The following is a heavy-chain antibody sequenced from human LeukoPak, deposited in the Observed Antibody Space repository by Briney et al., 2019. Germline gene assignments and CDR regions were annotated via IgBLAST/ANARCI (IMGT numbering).Heavy chain of an antibody. CDR2: ICPGGTIT. CDR3: VRDFRSADY. J-gene: IGHJ4*02. V-gene: IGHV3-74*01. CDR1: GFTFSNYC. Sequence: GGSLRLSCTASGFTFSNYCMHWVRQTPGKGLIWVSRICPGGTITNYADSVKGRFTISRDDDKNMMFLQMNSLRADDTAVYYCVRDFRSADYWGQGILVTVSS.